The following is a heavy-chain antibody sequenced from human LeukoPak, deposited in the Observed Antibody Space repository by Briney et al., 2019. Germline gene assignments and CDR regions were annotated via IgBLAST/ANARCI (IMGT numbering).Heavy chain of an antibody. CDR1: GFTFSNYA. CDR3: AREGGIEGATEGYLDY. D-gene: IGHD1-26*01. CDR2: ISYVGSNS. J-gene: IGHJ4*02. Sequence: PGGSLRLSCAVSGFTFSNYAIHWVRQAPGKGLEWVAVISYVGSNSYYADSVKGRLTVPRDNSKNTLYLQMNSLRAEDTAVYYCAREGGIEGATEGYLDYWGQGTLVTVPS. V-gene: IGHV3-30-3*01.